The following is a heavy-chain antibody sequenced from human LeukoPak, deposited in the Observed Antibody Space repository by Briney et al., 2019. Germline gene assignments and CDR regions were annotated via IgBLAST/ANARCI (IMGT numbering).Heavy chain of an antibody. Sequence: GGSLRLSCAASGFTFSSYGMHWVRQAPGKGLEWVAFIRYDGSNKYYADSVKGRFTISRDNSKNTLYLQMNSLRAEDTAVYYCARNLNTADDYWGQGILVTVSS. J-gene: IGHJ4*02. CDR1: GFTFSSYG. D-gene: IGHD5-18*01. V-gene: IGHV3-30*02. CDR2: IRYDGSNK. CDR3: ARNLNTADDY.